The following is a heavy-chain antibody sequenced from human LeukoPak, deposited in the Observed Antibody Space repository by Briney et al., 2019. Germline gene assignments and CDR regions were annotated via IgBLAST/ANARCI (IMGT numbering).Heavy chain of an antibody. CDR3: ASGRFVVVPAAARFDP. V-gene: IGHV4-34*01. CDR1: GGSFSGYY. J-gene: IGHJ5*02. Sequence: SETLSLTCAVYGGSFSGYYWSWIRQPPGKGLEWIGEINHSGSTNYNPSLKSRVTISVDTSKNQFSLKLSSVTAADTAVYYCASGRFVVVPAAARFDPWGQGTLVTVSS. D-gene: IGHD2-2*01. CDR2: INHSGST.